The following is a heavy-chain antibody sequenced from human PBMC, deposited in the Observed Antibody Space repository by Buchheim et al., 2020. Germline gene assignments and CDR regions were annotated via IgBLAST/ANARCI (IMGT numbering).Heavy chain of an antibody. CDR3: AKDVRYCSNNRCDS. Sequence: EVQLLESGGGLVQPGGSLRLSCAASGFTFNTYAMSWVRQAPGKGLEWVSGITSRGGYTLYADSVKGRFTISRDNFKNTLSLQMNSLRDEDTALYYCAKDVRYCSNNRCDSWGQG. D-gene: IGHD2-2*01. J-gene: IGHJ5*02. CDR1: GFTFNTYA. CDR2: ITSRGGYT. V-gene: IGHV3-23*01.